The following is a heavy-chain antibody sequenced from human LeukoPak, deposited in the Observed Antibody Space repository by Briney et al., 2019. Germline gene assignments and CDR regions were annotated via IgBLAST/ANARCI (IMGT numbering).Heavy chain of an antibody. CDR3: TRRGFGSGEDDY. Sequence: GGSLRLSCAASGFTVGANYMSWVRQAREKGLEWVSIIYSGGRTYYADSVKGRFTISRDNSKNTLYLQMNSLRAEDTAVYYCTRRGFGSGEDDYWGQGTLVTVSS. CDR2: IYSGGRT. CDR1: GFTVGANY. J-gene: IGHJ4*02. D-gene: IGHD3-10*01. V-gene: IGHV3-53*01.